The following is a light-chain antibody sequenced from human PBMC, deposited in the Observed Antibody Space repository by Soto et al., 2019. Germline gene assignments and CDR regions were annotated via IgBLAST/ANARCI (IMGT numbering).Light chain of an antibody. J-gene: IGKJ1*01. Sequence: EIVLTQYPATLSLSPGERSTLAFRASQRVSNFLSWCQQKRGQAPRFLIYDTFRRATGIPARFRGSGSGTDFTLTICSLEPEDFAVYFCQHRDVWPTFGQGTKVDIK. CDR1: QRVSNF. V-gene: IGKV3-11*01. CDR3: QHRDVWPT. CDR2: DTF.